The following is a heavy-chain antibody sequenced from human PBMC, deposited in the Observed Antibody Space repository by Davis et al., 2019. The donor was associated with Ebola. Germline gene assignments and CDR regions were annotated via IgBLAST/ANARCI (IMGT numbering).Heavy chain of an antibody. CDR2: VYYGGST. D-gene: IGHD1-26*01. CDR3: ARWSGSPLNAFDV. J-gene: IGHJ3*01. V-gene: IGHV4-59*13. CDR1: GGSISGYY. Sequence: MPSETLSLTCTVSGGSISGYYWSWIRQPPGKGLKWIGYVYYGGSTDYNPSLKSRVTMSVDTSKNQFSLKFNFVTAADTAVYYCARWSGSPLNAFDVWGQGTMVTVSS.